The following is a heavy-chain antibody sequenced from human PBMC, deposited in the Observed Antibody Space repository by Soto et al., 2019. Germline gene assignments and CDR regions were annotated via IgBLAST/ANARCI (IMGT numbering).Heavy chain of an antibody. CDR2: IYHSGST. D-gene: IGHD2-21*01. CDR3: ARAGAGAYGLGWFDP. Sequence: QVQLQESGPGLVKPSQTLSLTCTVSGDSISRGGYYWNWLRQHPRKGLEWIGYIYHSGSTIYNPSLKSRVTXPXXXSXXRLSLELSNVTAADTAVYYCARAGAGAYGLGWFDPWGQGILVTVSS. CDR1: GDSISRGGYY. V-gene: IGHV4-31*03. J-gene: IGHJ5*02.